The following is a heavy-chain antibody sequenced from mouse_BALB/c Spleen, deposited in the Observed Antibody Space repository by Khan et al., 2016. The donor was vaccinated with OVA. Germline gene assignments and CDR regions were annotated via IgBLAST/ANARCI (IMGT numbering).Heavy chain of an antibody. J-gene: IGHJ3*01. V-gene: IGHV1S136*01. CDR2: IYPFNDDT. CDR1: GYTFTSYV. CDR3: APGGTYYVSIAD. Sequence: EVQLQESGPELVKPGASVKMSCKASGYTFTSYVMHWVKQKPGLGLEWIGYIYPFNDDTKYNEKFNGKATLTSDKSSSTAYMELNSLTSEASAVLYCAPGGTYYVSIADWGQGTLVTVSS. D-gene: IGHD1-1*01.